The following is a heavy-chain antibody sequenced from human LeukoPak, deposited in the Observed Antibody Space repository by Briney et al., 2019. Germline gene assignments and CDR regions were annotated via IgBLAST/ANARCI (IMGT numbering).Heavy chain of an antibody. V-gene: IGHV1-69*02. D-gene: IGHD2-2*01. Sequence: SVKVSCKASGDTFSSYTISWVRQAPGQGLEWMGRIIPILGIANYAQKFQGRVTITADKSTSTAYMELSSLRSEDTAVYYCATRLGYCSSTSCPRDFDYWGQGTLVTVSS. CDR1: GDTFSSYT. J-gene: IGHJ4*02. CDR2: IIPILGIA. CDR3: ATRLGYCSSTSCPRDFDY.